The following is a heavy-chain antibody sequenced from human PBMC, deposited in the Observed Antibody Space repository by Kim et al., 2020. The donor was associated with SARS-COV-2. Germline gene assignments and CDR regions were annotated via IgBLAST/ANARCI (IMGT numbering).Heavy chain of an antibody. V-gene: IGHV4-39*01. CDR2: IYYSGST. Sequence: SETLSLTCTVSGGSISSSSYYWGWIRQPPGKGLEWIGSIYYSGSTYYNPSLKSRVTISVDTSKNQFSLKLSSVTAADTAVYYCARLFPSIMITFGARNDAFDIWGQGTMVTVSS. J-gene: IGHJ3*02. CDR1: GGSISSSSYY. D-gene: IGHD3-16*01. CDR3: ARLFPSIMITFGARNDAFDI.